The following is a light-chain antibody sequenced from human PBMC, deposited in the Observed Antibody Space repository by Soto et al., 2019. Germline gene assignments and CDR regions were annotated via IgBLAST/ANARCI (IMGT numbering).Light chain of an antibody. CDR1: QSVSSN. Sequence: EIVMTQSPATLSVSPGERATLSCRASQSVSSNLAWYQQKPGQAPRLLIYGASTRATGIPARFSGSGSGTDFRLTISRVEAEDGWVYYMQQHDSAPKTFGQGTKVDIK. CDR2: GAS. J-gene: IGKJ1*01. CDR3: QQHDSAPKT. V-gene: IGKV3-15*01.